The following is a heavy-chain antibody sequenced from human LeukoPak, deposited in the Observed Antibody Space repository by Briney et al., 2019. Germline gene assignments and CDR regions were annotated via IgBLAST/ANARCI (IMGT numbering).Heavy chain of an antibody. V-gene: IGHV4-39*01. Sequence: SETLSLTCTVSGGSISSSSYYWGWIRQPPGKGLEWIGSIYYSGSTYYNPSLKSRVTISVDTSKNQFSLKLSSVTAADTAVYYCARGPYCSGGSCYARRLTRWFDPWGQGTLVTVSS. J-gene: IGHJ5*02. CDR1: GGSISSSSYY. CDR2: IYYSGST. D-gene: IGHD2-15*01. CDR3: ARGPYCSGGSCYARRLTRWFDP.